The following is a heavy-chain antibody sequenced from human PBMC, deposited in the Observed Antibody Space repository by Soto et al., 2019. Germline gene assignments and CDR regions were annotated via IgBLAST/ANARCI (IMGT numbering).Heavy chain of an antibody. J-gene: IGHJ4*02. D-gene: IGHD3-10*01. Sequence: EVQLVEFGGGLVQPGGSLRLSCAASGFTFSSYSMNWVRQAPGKGLEWVSYISSSSSTIYYADSVKGRFTISRDNAKNSLYLQMNSLRAEDTAVYYCAREFNYYGSGSYYNTWGQGTLVTVSS. CDR1: GFTFSSYS. CDR2: ISSSSSTI. V-gene: IGHV3-48*01. CDR3: AREFNYYGSGSYYNT.